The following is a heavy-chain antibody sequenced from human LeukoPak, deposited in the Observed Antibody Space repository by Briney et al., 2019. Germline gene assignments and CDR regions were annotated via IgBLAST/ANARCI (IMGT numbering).Heavy chain of an antibody. Sequence: SETLSLTCSISGDSITTNSYWWGWIRQSPGKGLEWIGSIYSSGNSYYNPSLKTRATISPDTSKNQYSLRLTSVPAADPAIYYCARRGIWDLQIGNWFDPWGQGILVIVSS. CDR1: GDSITTNSYW. CDR3: ARRGIWDLQIGNWFDP. CDR2: IYSSGNS. V-gene: IGHV4-39*01. D-gene: IGHD3-16*01. J-gene: IGHJ5*02.